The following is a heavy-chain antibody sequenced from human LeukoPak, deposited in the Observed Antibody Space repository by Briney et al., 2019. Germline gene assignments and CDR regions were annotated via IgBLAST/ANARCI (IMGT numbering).Heavy chain of an antibody. Sequence: SQTLSLTCTVSGGSISSGGYYWSWIRQHPGKGLEWIGYIYYSGSTYYNPSLKSRVTISVDTSKNQFSLKLSSVTAADTAVYYCARGGLTGNQLLYYWGQGTLVTVSS. D-gene: IGHD2-2*01. V-gene: IGHV4-31*03. CDR1: GGSISSGGYY. J-gene: IGHJ4*02. CDR2: IYYSGST. CDR3: ARGGLTGNQLLYY.